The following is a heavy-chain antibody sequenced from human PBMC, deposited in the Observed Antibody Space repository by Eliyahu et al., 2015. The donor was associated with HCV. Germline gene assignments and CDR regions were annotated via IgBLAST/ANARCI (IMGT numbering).Heavy chain of an antibody. CDR1: GYTFTGYY. CDR2: INPNSGGT. D-gene: IGHD2-2*01. V-gene: IGHV1-2*04. Sequence: QVQLVQSGAEVKKPGASVKVSCKASGYTFTGYYMHWVRQAPGQGLEWMGWINPNSGGTNYAQKFQGWVTMTRDTSISTAYMELSRLRSDDTAVYYCARDCAGPTTNQLPHTTNWGRYNWFDPWGQGTLVTVSS. J-gene: IGHJ5*02. CDR3: ARDCAGPTTNQLPHTTNWGRYNWFDP.